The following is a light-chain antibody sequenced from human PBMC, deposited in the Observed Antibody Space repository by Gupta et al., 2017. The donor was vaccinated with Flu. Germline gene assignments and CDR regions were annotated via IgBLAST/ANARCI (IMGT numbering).Light chain of an antibody. V-gene: IGKV1-9*01. CDR2: GAT. CDR1: QGISTY. CDR3: QQLNSFPALT. Sequence: SFLSASVGDRVTITCRASQGISTYLAWYQQKPGRAPKLLIHGATTLQDGVPSRFSGSGSVTEFTLTITSRQPEDFATYYCQQLNSFPALTFGGGTKVEIK. J-gene: IGKJ4*01.